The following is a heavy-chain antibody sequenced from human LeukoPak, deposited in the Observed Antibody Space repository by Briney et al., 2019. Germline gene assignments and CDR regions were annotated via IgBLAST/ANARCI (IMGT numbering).Heavy chain of an antibody. CDR3: ARGGVVVTAIPPFDP. Sequence: ASVTVSCKASGYTFTSYGISWVRQAPGQGLEWMGWISAYNGNTNYAQKLQGRVTMTTDTSTSTAYMELRSLRTDDTAVYYCARGGVVVTAIPPFDPWGQGTLVTVSS. V-gene: IGHV1-18*01. CDR1: GYTFTSYG. CDR2: ISAYNGNT. J-gene: IGHJ5*02. D-gene: IGHD2-21*02.